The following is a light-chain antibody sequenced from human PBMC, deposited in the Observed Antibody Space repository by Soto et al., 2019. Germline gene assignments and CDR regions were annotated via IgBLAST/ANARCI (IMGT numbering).Light chain of an antibody. CDR3: LLSFGGARRV. J-gene: IGLJ2*01. CDR1: TGAVTNGHY. V-gene: IGLV7-46*01. Sequence: QAVVTQEPSLTVSPGGTVTLTCASSTGAVTNGHYPYWFQQKPGQAPRTLIYDTSNKHSWTPARFXGXXLGGKPXLXLSGXQPEDEADYFCLLSFGGARRVFGGGTKLTVL. CDR2: DTS.